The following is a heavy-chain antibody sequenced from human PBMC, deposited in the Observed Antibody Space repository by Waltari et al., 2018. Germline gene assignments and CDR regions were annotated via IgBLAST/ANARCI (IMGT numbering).Heavy chain of an antibody. CDR2: ISGSGGST. D-gene: IGHD3-9*01. Sequence: EVQLLESGGGLVQPGGSLRLSCAACGFTFSSTAMSWGRQAPGKGLDWVSAISGSGGSTYYADSVKGRFTISRDNSKNTLYLQMNSLRAEDTAVYYCAKHDWGTYYFDYWGQGTLVTVSS. CDR1: GFTFSSTA. CDR3: AKHDWGTYYFDY. V-gene: IGHV3-23*01. J-gene: IGHJ4*02.